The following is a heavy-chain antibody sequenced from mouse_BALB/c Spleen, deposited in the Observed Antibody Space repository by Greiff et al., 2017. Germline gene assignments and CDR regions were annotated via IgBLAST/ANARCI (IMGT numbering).Heavy chain of an antibody. CDR1: GYTFTSYW. CDR3: ARYDSTYYDKGDY. CDR2: INPSTGYT. J-gene: IGHJ4*01. D-gene: IGHD2-4*01. Sequence: VQLQESGAELAKPGASVKMSCKASGYTFTSYWMHWVKQRPGQGLEWIGYINPSTGYTEYNQKFKDKATLTADKSSSTAYMQLSSLTSEDSAVYYCARYDSTYYDKGDYWGQGTSVTVSS. V-gene: IGHV1-7*01.